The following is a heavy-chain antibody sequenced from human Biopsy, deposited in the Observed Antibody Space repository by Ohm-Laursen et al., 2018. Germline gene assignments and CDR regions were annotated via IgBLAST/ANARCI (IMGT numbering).Heavy chain of an antibody. CDR3: ARDRGYYSDRTVPGYFDL. V-gene: IGHV4-59*01. D-gene: IGHD3-22*01. Sequence: SETLSLTCAVSGDSMSSYYWSWIRQPPGKGLGWIGYVYYTGSTDYNTSLQSRVTISVDTSKNHFSLRLRSVTPADTAIYCARDRGYYSDRTVPGYFDLWGRGTLVTVSS. J-gene: IGHJ2*01. CDR2: VYYTGST. CDR1: GDSMSSYY.